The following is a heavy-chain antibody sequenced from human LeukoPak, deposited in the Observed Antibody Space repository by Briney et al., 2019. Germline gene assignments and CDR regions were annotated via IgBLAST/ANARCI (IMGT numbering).Heavy chain of an antibody. J-gene: IGHJ3*02. V-gene: IGHV1-8*01. Sequence: GASVKVSCKASGYTFTSYDINWVRQATGQGLEWMGWMNPNSGNTGYAQKFQGRVTMTRNTSISTAYMELSSLRSEDTAVYYCASWLYYDILTGYYSEDAFDIWGQGTMVTVSS. CDR2: MNPNSGNT. CDR3: ASWLYYDILTGYYSEDAFDI. CDR1: GYTFTSYD. D-gene: IGHD3-9*01.